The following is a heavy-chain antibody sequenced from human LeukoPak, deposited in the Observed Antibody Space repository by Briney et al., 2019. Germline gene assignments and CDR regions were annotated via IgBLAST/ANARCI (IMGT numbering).Heavy chain of an antibody. CDR3: AKNSGYSWQAFFDY. CDR1: GFTFDDYA. V-gene: IGHV3-9*01. Sequence: PGRSLRLSCAASGFTFDDYAMHWVRQAPGKGLEWVSGISWNSGSIGYADSVKGRFTISRDNAKNSLYLQMNSLRAEDAAVYFCAKNSGYSWQAFFDYWGQGTLVTVSS. D-gene: IGHD6-25*01. J-gene: IGHJ4*02. CDR2: ISWNSGSI.